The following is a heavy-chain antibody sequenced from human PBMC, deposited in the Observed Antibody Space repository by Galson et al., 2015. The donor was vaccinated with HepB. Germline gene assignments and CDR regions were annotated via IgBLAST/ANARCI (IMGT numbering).Heavy chain of an antibody. V-gene: IGHV3-33*01. J-gene: IGHJ5*02. D-gene: IGHD3-16*01. CDR2: IWFDGSKE. CDR1: GFTFSSYG. Sequence: SLRLSCAASGFTFSSYGLHWVRQAPGKGLEWVAAIWFDGSKEHYGDSVKGRFTISRDNSENTLYLQMNNLRADDTAVYFCARRFGLGVFDPWGQGTLVTVSS. CDR3: ARRFGLGVFDP.